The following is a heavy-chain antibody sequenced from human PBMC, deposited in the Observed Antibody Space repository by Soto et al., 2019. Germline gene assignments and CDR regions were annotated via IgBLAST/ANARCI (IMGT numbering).Heavy chain of an antibody. Sequence: QLQLQESGSGLVKPSQTLSLTCAVSGDSISNGGYSWNWIRQPPGKGLEWIGYIYHSGGTDYNPSLQSXXTITVDSSNNQFSLKLSSVTAADTAVYYCARDSRSGYYLEFWGQGTLVTVSS. CDR1: GDSISNGGYS. D-gene: IGHD3-22*01. CDR3: ARDSRSGYYLEF. CDR2: IYHSGGT. J-gene: IGHJ4*02. V-gene: IGHV4-30-2*01.